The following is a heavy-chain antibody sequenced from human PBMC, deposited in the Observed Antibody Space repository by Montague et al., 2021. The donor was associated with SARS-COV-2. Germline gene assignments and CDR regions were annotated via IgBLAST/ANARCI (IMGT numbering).Heavy chain of an antibody. V-gene: IGHV4-39*01. Sequence: SETLSLTCTVSGGSISSSGYYWGWIRQPPGKGLEWIGSIYYSGITYYSPSLKSRVNLSVDMSKNQFSLKLSSLTAADTAVYYCARQGRWLQAADYWGQGTLVTVSS. CDR1: GGSISSSGYY. J-gene: IGHJ4*02. CDR3: ARQGRWLQAADY. CDR2: IYYSGIT. D-gene: IGHD5-24*01.